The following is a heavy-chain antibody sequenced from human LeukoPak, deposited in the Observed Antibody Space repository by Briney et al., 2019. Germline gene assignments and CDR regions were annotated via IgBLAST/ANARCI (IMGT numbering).Heavy chain of an antibody. V-gene: IGHV3-21*04. CDR3: ATYRQVLLPFES. Sequence: GGSLRLSCAASGITFNSYSMNWVRQAPGKGLEWVSSISSSSSYIYYADSVKGRFTISRDNAKNSLYLQMNSLRAEDTAIYYCATYRQVLLPFESWGQGTLVTVSS. CDR1: GITFNSYS. CDR2: ISSSSSYI. D-gene: IGHD2-8*02. J-gene: IGHJ4*02.